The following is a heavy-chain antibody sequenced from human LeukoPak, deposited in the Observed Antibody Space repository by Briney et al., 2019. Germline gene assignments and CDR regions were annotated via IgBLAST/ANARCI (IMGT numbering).Heavy chain of an antibody. V-gene: IGHV1-69*13. CDR1: GGTFSSYA. Sequence: GASVKVSCKASGGTFSSYAISWVRQAPGQGLEWMGGIIPIFGTANYAQKFQGRVTITADESTSTAYMELSSQRSEDTAVYYCASLYSSSVDYWGQGTLVTVSS. CDR2: IIPIFGTA. CDR3: ASLYSSSVDY. D-gene: IGHD6-6*01. J-gene: IGHJ4*02.